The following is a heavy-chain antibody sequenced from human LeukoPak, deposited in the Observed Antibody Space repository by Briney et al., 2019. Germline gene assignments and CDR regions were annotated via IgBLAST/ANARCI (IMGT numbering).Heavy chain of an antibody. Sequence: ASVKVSCKASGYTFTSYGISWVRQAPGQGLEWMGWIGAYNGNTNYAQKLQGRVTMTTDTSTSTAYMELRSLRSDDTAVYYCARDEAHYCSSTSCYMGNYYYYGMDVWGQGTTVTVSS. CDR1: GYTFTSYG. CDR2: IGAYNGNT. J-gene: IGHJ6*02. D-gene: IGHD2-2*02. V-gene: IGHV1-18*01. CDR3: ARDEAHYCSSTSCYMGNYYYYGMDV.